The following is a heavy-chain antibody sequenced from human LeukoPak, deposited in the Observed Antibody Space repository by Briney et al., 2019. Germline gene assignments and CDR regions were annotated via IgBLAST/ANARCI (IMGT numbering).Heavy chain of an antibody. CDR3: AKDQSYYYDSSGCDY. CDR1: GFTFSSYA. Sequence: GGSLRLSCAASGFTFSSYAMSWVRQAPGKGLEWVAFIRYDGSNKYYADSVKGRFTISRDNSKNTLYLQMNSLRAEDTAVYYCAKDQSYYYDSSGCDYWGQGTLVTVSS. D-gene: IGHD3-22*01. J-gene: IGHJ4*02. CDR2: IRYDGSNK. V-gene: IGHV3-30*02.